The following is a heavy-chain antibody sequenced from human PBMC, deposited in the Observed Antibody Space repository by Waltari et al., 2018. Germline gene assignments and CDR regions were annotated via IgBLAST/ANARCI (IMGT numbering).Heavy chain of an antibody. Sequence: QVQLVQSGAEVKKPGASVKVSCKASGYTFTSYAMHWVRQAPGQRLGWMGWINAGNGNTKYAQEFQGRVTITRDTSASTAYMELSSLRSEDMAVYYCARSYDYVWGSYLNEFDPWGQGTLVTVSS. D-gene: IGHD3-16*02. CDR2: INAGNGNT. CDR1: GYTFTSYA. CDR3: ARSYDYVWGSYLNEFDP. V-gene: IGHV1-3*03. J-gene: IGHJ5*02.